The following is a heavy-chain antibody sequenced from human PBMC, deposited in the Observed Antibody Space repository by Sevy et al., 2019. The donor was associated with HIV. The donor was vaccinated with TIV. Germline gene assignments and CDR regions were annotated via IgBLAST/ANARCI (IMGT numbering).Heavy chain of an antibody. V-gene: IGHV3-30*18. Sequence: GGSLRLSCAASGFTFSTYDMHWVPQAPGKGLEWVAIISHDGSYRYYADSVRGRFSMSRDNSNNIMYLQMNGLSIEDTALYYCAKNRPPGGSYFSRHGMDVWGRGTTVTVSS. CDR1: GFTFSTYD. D-gene: IGHD3-16*01. CDR2: ISHDGSYR. CDR3: AKNRPPGGSYFSRHGMDV. J-gene: IGHJ6*02.